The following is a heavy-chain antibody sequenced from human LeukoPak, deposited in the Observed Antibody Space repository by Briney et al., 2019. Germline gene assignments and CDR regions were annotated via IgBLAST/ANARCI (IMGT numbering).Heavy chain of an antibody. CDR3: AREVAVAGTWFDP. V-gene: IGHV3-21*01. CDR1: GFTFSSYT. CDR2: ISTSSSYI. Sequence: GGSLRLSCAASGFTFSSYTMNWVRQTPGKGLEWVSSISTSSSYIYYADSVKGRFTISRDNAKNSLYLQMNSLRAEDTAVYSCAREVAVAGTWFDPWGQGTLVTVSS. D-gene: IGHD6-19*01. J-gene: IGHJ5*02.